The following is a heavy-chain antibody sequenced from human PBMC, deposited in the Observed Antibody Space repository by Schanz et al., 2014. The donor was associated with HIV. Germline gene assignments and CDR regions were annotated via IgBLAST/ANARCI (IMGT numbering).Heavy chain of an antibody. CDR3: AREGMEQMVNILDV. CDR2: IYYSGST. V-gene: IGHV4-31*03. D-gene: IGHD6-13*01. Sequence: QVQLQESGPGLVKPSETLSLTCTVSGGSINNRSYYWGWIRQPPGKGLEWIGYIYYSGSTYYNPSLKSRVTISVDTSKNQFSLKLRSVTAADTAVYYCAREGMEQMVNILDVWGQGTRVNVSS. CDR1: GGSINNRSYY. J-gene: IGHJ6*02.